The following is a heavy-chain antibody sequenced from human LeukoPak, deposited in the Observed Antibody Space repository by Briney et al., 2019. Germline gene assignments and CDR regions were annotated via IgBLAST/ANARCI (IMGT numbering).Heavy chain of an antibody. CDR3: ARDPVGGSTIFGS. V-gene: IGHV6-1*01. D-gene: IGHD1-26*01. CDR1: GDSVSNKNTA. J-gene: IGHJ4*02. CDR2: TYYRSKWYY. Sequence: SQTLSLTCAISGDSVSNKNTAWNWIRQSPSRGLEWLGRTYYRSKWYYDYALAVKGRITINLDTSKNQFSLQLNSVTPEDTAVYFCARDPVGGSTIFGSWGQGTLVTVSS.